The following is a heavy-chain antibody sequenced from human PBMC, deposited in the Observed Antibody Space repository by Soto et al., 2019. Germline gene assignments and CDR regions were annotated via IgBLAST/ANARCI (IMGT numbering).Heavy chain of an antibody. CDR2: INHSGST. Sequence: PSETLSLTCAVYGGSFSGYYWSWIRQPPGKGLEWIGEINHSGSTNYNPSLKSRVTISVDTSKNQFSLKLSSVTAADTAVYYCARTVPAAVYYFDYWGQGTLVTVSS. CDR1: GGSFSGYY. CDR3: ARTVPAAVYYFDY. V-gene: IGHV4-34*01. D-gene: IGHD2-2*01. J-gene: IGHJ4*02.